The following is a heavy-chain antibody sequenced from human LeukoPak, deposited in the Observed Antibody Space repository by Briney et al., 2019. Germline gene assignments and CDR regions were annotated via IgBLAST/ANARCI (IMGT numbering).Heavy chain of an antibody. CDR3: ARRYCSSTSCYFDY. J-gene: IGHJ4*02. D-gene: IGHD2-2*01. CDR2: IYPGDSDT. CDR1: GYSFTSYW. Sequence: GESLKISCKGSGYSFTSYWIGWVRQVPGKGLEWMGIIYPGDSDTRYSPSFQGQVTISADKSISTAYLRWSSLKASDTAMYYCARRYCSSTSCYFDYWGQGTLVTVSS. V-gene: IGHV5-51*01.